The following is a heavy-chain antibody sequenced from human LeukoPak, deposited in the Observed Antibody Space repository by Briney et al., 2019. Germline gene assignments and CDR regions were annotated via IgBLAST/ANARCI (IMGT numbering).Heavy chain of an antibody. CDR3: ATPYSGGYHGLDI. D-gene: IGHD1-26*01. CDR2: IYYSGST. Sequence: SETLSLTCTVSGGSISSSTYYWGWIRQPPGKGLEWIGCIYYSGSTYYNPSLKSRVTISVDTSKNQFSLKLNSVTAADTAVYYCATPYSGGYHGLDIWGQGTMVTVSS. J-gene: IGHJ3*02. CDR1: GGSISSSTYY. V-gene: IGHV4-39*01.